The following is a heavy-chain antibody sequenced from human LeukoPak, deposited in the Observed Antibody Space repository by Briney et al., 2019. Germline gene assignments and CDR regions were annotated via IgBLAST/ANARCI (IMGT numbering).Heavy chain of an antibody. Sequence: GGSLRLSCAASGFTFSSYSMNWVRQAPGKGLEWVSSISSSSSYIYYADSVKGRFTISRDNAKNSLYLQMNSLRAEDTAVYYCARPVVPAAVRRAFDIWGQGTMVTVSS. J-gene: IGHJ3*02. D-gene: IGHD2-2*01. CDR2: ISSSSSYI. CDR1: GFTFSSYS. CDR3: ARPVVPAAVRRAFDI. V-gene: IGHV3-21*01.